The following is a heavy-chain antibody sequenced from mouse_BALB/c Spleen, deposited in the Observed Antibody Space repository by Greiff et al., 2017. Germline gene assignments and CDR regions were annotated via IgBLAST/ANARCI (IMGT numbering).Heavy chain of an antibody. V-gene: IGHV5-6-5*01. Sequence: EVKVVESGGGLVKPGGSLKLSCAASGFTFSSYAMPWVRQTPEKRLEWVASISSGGSTNYPDSVKGRFTISRDNTRNNLYLQRSSLRSEDAAMYYCAGGITTVGYFDYWGQGTTLTVSS. CDR2: ISSGGST. CDR1: GFTFSSYA. D-gene: IGHD1-1*01. J-gene: IGHJ2*01. CDR3: AGGITTVGYFDY.